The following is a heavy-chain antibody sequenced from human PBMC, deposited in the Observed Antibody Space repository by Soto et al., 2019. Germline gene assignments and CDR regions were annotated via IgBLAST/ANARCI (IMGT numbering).Heavy chain of an antibody. CDR3: AVQGVSVSDY. D-gene: IGHD3-3*01. V-gene: IGHV5-51*01. Sequence: GESLKISCXASGYTFAGYWIAWVRQKPGKGLEWMGVIYPDDSNVKYSPSFQGQVTISVDKSIDTAYLQWNSLKASDTAMYYCAVQGVSVSDYWGQGTLVTVSS. CDR1: GYTFAGYW. CDR2: IYPDDSNV. J-gene: IGHJ4*02.